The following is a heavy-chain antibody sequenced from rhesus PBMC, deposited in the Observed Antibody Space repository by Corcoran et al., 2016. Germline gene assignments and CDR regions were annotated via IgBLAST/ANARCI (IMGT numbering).Heavy chain of an antibody. CDR2: IYGSGSRT. CDR1: GGSISSSY. Sequence: QLQLQESGPGLMKPSETLSVTCAVSGGSISSSYWSWIRQAPGKGLEWIGYIYGSGSRTHYNPSLKSRVTLSVDTSKNQLSLKLSSVTAADTAVYYCARDTVLGDWGQGVLVTVSS. J-gene: IGHJ4*01. D-gene: IGHD2-21*01. CDR3: ARDTVLGD. V-gene: IGHV4-169*02.